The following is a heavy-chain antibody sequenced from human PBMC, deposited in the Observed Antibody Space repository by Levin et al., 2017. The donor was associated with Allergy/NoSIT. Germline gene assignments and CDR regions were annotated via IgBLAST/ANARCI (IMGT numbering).Heavy chain of an antibody. D-gene: IGHD3-22*01. V-gene: IGHV3-21*01. Sequence: LSLTCAASGFTFSSYSMNWVRQAPGKGLEWVSSISSSSSYIYYADSVKGRFTISRDNAKNSLYLQMNSLRAEDTAVYYCARAALNYYDSSGYYSNIDYWGQGTLVTVSS. J-gene: IGHJ4*02. CDR2: ISSSSSYI. CDR3: ARAALNYYDSSGYYSNIDY. CDR1: GFTFSSYS.